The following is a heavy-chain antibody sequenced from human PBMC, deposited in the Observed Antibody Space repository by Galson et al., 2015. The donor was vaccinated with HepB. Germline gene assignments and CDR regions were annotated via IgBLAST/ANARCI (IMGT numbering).Heavy chain of an antibody. CDR2: INHSGST. CDR3: ARGCSGGSCYSGIDY. J-gene: IGHJ4*02. Sequence: SETLSLTCAVYGGSFSGYYWSWIRQPPGKGLEWIGEINHSGSTNYNPSLKSRVTISVDTSKNQFSLKLSSVTAADTAVYYCARGCSGGSCYSGIDYWGQGTLVTVSS. V-gene: IGHV4-34*01. CDR1: GGSFSGYY. D-gene: IGHD2-15*01.